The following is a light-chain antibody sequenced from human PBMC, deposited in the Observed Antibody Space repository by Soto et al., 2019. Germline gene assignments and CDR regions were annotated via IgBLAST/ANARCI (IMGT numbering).Light chain of an antibody. CDR1: SSNIGAGYD. CDR3: QSYDSSLSGSVV. J-gene: IGLJ2*01. CDR2: GNN. V-gene: IGLV1-40*01. Sequence: QSVLTQPPSVSGAPGQRVTISCTGSSSNIGAGYDVHWYHHLPGTAPKLLIHGNNNRPSGVPDRFSGSKSGTSASLAITGLQPEDEADYYCQSYDSSLSGSVVFGGGTKLTVL.